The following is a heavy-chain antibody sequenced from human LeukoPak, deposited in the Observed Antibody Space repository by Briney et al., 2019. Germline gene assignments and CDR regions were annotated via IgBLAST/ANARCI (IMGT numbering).Heavy chain of an antibody. CDR1: GFTFSSYA. CDR3: VSFYETY. Sequence: GGSLRLSCAASGFTFSSYAMHWVRQAPGKGLEWVAVISYDGSNKYYADSVKGRFTISKDNAKNTVYLQMDNLRAEDTAVYYCVSFYETYWGRGTLVTVSS. D-gene: IGHD2-2*01. J-gene: IGHJ4*02. V-gene: IGHV3-30-3*01. CDR2: ISYDGSNK.